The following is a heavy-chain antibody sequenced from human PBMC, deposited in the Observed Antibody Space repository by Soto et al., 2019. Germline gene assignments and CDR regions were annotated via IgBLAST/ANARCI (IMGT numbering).Heavy chain of an antibody. J-gene: IGHJ6*02. CDR3: ARQAIAVAGTSSYYYGMDV. V-gene: IGHV5-51*01. CDR1: GYSFTSSW. CDR2: MYPGDSDT. Sequence: GESLKISCKGSGYSFTSSWIGWVRQMPGKGLEWMGIMYPGDSDTRYSPSFQGQVTISADKSINTAYLQWSSLKASDTAMYFCARQAIAVAGTSSYYYGMDVWGQGATVTVSS. D-gene: IGHD6-19*01.